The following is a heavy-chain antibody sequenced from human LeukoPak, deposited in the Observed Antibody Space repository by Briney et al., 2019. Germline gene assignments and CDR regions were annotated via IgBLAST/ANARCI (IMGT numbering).Heavy chain of an antibody. V-gene: IGHV3-7*03. CDR2: IKQDGSEK. CDR3: ARGDYFDRAFDV. CDR1: GFTFSNSW. J-gene: IGHJ3*01. Sequence: PGGSLRLSCAVSGFTFSNSWMNWVRQAPGKGLEWVADIKQDGSEKYYVDSVKGRFTISRDNAKNSLYLQMNSLRAEDTAVYYCARGDYFDRAFDVCGQGKTVTVSS. D-gene: IGHD3-22*01.